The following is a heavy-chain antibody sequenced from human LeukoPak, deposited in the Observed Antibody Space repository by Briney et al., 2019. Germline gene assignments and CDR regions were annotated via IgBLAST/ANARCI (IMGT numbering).Heavy chain of an antibody. CDR2: IRFDGSNK. CDR1: GFTLSSFG. CDR3: AKRRSTSSGFFDF. J-gene: IGHJ4*02. Sequence: GGSLRLSCAASGFTLSSFGMHWVRQAPGKGLEWVAFIRFDGSNKYSADSVRGRFTISRDNSKNTISLQMNSLRAEDTVIYYCAKRRSTSSGFFDFWGRGTLVTVSS. V-gene: IGHV3-30*02. D-gene: IGHD3-22*01.